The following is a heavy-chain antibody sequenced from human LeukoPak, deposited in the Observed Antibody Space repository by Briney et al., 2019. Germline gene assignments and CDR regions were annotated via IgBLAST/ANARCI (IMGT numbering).Heavy chain of an antibody. D-gene: IGHD6-19*01. Sequence: GGSLRLSCAASGFTFSSYGMHWVRQAPGKGLEWVAVISYDGSNKYYADSVKGRFTISRDNSKNTLYLQMNSLRAEDTAVYYCAKDVRTAVAGPRGYFDFWGQGTLVTVPS. J-gene: IGHJ4*02. V-gene: IGHV3-30*18. CDR1: GFTFSSYG. CDR2: ISYDGSNK. CDR3: AKDVRTAVAGPRGYFDF.